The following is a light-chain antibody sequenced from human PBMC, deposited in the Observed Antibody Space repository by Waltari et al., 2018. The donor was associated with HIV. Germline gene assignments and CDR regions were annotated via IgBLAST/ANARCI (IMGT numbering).Light chain of an antibody. CDR3: QQSGTSIT. Sequence: EIVLPQSPGTLSLSPGARATLSCRASQTITTSYLAWYHQKPGQAPRLLIYGASSRATGIPDRFSGSGSGTDFTLTISRLEPEDFAVYYCQQSGTSITFGGGTKVEIK. CDR2: GAS. CDR1: QTITTSY. J-gene: IGKJ4*01. V-gene: IGKV3-20*01.